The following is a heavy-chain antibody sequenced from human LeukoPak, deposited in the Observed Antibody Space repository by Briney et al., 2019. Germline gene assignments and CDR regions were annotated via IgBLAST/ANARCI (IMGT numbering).Heavy chain of an antibody. CDR1: GYTFTSYG. V-gene: IGHV1-18*01. CDR3: ARYQTEGIQLWLRYYYGMDV. Sequence: ASVKVSCEASGYTFTSYGISWVRQAPGQGLEWMGWISAYNGNTNYAQKLQGRVTMTTDTSTSTAYMELRSLRSDDTAVYYCARYQTEGIQLWLRYYYGMDVWGQGTTVTVSS. CDR2: ISAYNGNT. J-gene: IGHJ6*02. D-gene: IGHD5-18*01.